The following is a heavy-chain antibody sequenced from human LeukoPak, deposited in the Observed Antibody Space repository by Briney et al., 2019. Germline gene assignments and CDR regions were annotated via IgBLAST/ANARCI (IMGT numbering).Heavy chain of an antibody. V-gene: IGHV4-61*02. CDR3: ARAGDYFYYYYMDV. J-gene: IGHJ6*03. CDR2: IYTSGST. D-gene: IGHD4-17*01. CDR1: GGSISSGSYY. Sequence: SETLSLTCTVSGGSISSGSYYWSWIRQPAGKGLEWIGRIYTSGSTNYNPSLKSRVTISVDTSKNQFSLKLSSVTAADTAVYYCARAGDYFYYYYMDVCGKGTTVTVSS.